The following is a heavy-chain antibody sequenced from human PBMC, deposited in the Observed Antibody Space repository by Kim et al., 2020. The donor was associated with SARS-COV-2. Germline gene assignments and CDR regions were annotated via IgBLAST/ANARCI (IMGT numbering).Heavy chain of an antibody. V-gene: IGHV7-4-1*02. J-gene: IGHJ4*02. CDR1: GYTFTEHG. D-gene: IGHD6-19*01. CDR2: INTYSGNP. Sequence: ASVKVSCKTSGYTFTEHGIHWVRQAPGQGFEWMGRINTYSGNPTYAQGFTERLVFSLDTSVSTAYLQIRSLKGDDSGIYYCARVAGLADPPSVDFWGQGTLVTVS. CDR3: ARVAGLADPPSVDF.